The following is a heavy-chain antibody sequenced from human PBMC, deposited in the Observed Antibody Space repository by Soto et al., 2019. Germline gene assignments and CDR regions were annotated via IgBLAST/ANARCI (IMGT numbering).Heavy chain of an antibody. CDR2: IYYSGST. CDR3: AREALWFGELLDYYGMDV. J-gene: IGHJ6*02. Sequence: SETLSLTCTVSGGSISSYYWSWIRQPPGKGLEWIGYIYYSGSTNYNPSLKSRVTISVDTSKNQFSLKLSSVTAADTAVYYCAREALWFGELLDYYGMDVWGQGTTVTVSS. CDR1: GGSISSYY. V-gene: IGHV4-59*01. D-gene: IGHD3-10*01.